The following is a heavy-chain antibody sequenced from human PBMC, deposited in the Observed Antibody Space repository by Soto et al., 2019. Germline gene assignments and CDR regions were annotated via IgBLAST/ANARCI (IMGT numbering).Heavy chain of an antibody. J-gene: IGHJ6*03. Sequence: QVQLQESGPGLVKPSQTLSLTCTVSGGSISSSGYYWSWIRQHPGQGLEWIGYIYYSGSTYYNPSLKSRVTISVDTSNNQCSLKLRSATAADTAVYLCARGVIPAAIGRAYYYYYMDVWGKGTTVTVSS. CDR3: ARGVIPAAIGRAYYYYYMDV. CDR1: GGSISSSGYY. V-gene: IGHV4-31*03. CDR2: IYYSGST. D-gene: IGHD2-2*01.